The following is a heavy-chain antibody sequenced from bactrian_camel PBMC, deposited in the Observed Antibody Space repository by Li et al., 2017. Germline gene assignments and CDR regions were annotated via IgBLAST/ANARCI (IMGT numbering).Heavy chain of an antibody. CDR3: AATGGIWFSGACANVRYNT. D-gene: IGHD7*01. Sequence: HVQLVESGGGSVQAGGSLRLSCAASQYTGRGYCMGWFRQAPGKEREGVAHIDSVDNTNYADSVKGRFTISKDNAKTTLYLQMNNLKPEDSAMYYCAATGGIWFSGACANVRYNTWGQGTQVTVS. CDR1: QYTGRGYC. CDR2: IDSVDNT. J-gene: IGHJ6*01. V-gene: IGHV3S55*01.